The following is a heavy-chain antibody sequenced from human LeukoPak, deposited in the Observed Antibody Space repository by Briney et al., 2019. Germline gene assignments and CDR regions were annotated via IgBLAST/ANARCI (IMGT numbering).Heavy chain of an antibody. D-gene: IGHD1-26*01. CDR1: GGSFSGYY. V-gene: IGHV4-34*01. J-gene: IGHJ4*02. CDR2: INHSGST. Sequence: PSETLSLTCAVYGGSFSGYYWSWIRQPPGKGLEWIGEINHSGSTNYNPSLKSRVTISVDTSKNQFSLKLSSVTAADTAVYYCARRLRGRSYSGSRGSGFDCWGQGTLVTVSS. CDR3: ARRLRGRSYSGSRGSGFDC.